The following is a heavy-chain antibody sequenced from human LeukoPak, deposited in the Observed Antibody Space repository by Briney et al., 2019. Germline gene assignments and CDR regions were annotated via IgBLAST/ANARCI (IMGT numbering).Heavy chain of an antibody. Sequence: GGSLRLSCAASGFIFSTYAMSWVRQAPGKGLEWVSVISGSDGRTHYADSVKGRFTISRYNSNNSLYLQMNSLRAEDTAVYYCARANWYCSSTSCYASYYYYGMDVWGQGTTVTVSS. D-gene: IGHD2-2*01. V-gene: IGHV3-23*01. CDR3: ARANWYCSSTSCYASYYYYGMDV. CDR1: GFIFSTYA. CDR2: ISGSDGRT. J-gene: IGHJ6*02.